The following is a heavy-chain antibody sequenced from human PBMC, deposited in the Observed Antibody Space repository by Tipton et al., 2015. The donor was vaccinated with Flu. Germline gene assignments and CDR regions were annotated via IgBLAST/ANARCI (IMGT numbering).Heavy chain of an antibody. CDR1: GFTFSSYE. V-gene: IGHV3-48*03. J-gene: IGHJ6*02. D-gene: IGHD5-12*01. Sequence: SLRLSCAASGFTFSSYEMNWVRQAPGKGLEWVSYISSSGSTIYYADSVKGRLTISRDNAKNSLYLQMNSLRAEDTAVYYCARDHRGSLIVATIMDYYYGMDVWGQGTTVTVSS. CDR3: ARDHRGSLIVATIMDYYYGMDV. CDR2: ISSSGSTI.